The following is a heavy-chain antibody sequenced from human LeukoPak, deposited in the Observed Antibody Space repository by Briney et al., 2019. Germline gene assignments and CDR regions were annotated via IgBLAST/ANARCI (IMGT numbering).Heavy chain of an antibody. CDR2: INTDGSST. CDR1: GFTFSSYW. J-gene: IGHJ4*02. V-gene: IGHV3-74*01. CDR3: ARGAYYDFWSGPGQYYFDY. Sequence: GGSLRLSCAASGFTFSSYWMHWVRQAPGKGLVWVSRINTDGSSTSYADSVKGRFTISRDNAKNTLYLQMNSLRAEDTAVYYCARGAYYDFWSGPGQYYFDYWGQGTLVTVSS. D-gene: IGHD3-3*01.